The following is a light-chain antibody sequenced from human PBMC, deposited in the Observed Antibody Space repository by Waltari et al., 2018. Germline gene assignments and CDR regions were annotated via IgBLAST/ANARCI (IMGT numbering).Light chain of an antibody. CDR2: DTS. V-gene: IGKV3-20*01. J-gene: IGKJ2*01. CDR3: QHSNGPPMYT. Sequence: EIVLTQSPGTLSLSPGERATLSCRASQTVSSSFLAWYQQKPGHAPRLLIYDTSSRATGIPDRFSGSGSGTDFTLTISRLEPEDFAVYYCQHSNGPPMYTFGQGTKLEIK. CDR1: QTVSSSF.